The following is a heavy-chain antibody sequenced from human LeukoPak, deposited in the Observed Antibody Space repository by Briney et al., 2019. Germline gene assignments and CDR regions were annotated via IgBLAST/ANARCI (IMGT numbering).Heavy chain of an antibody. V-gene: IGHV3-30-3*01. J-gene: IGHJ4*02. CDR3: ARGALTGFDY. Sequence: WGSLRLSCAASGFTFSSYSMRWVRQAPGKGLEWVAVISYDGSNKYYAYSVKGRFTISRDNSKNTLYLQMNSLRAEDTAVYYCARGALTGFDYWGQGTLVTVSS. CDR2: ISYDGSNK. CDR1: GFTFSSYS. D-gene: IGHD3-10*01.